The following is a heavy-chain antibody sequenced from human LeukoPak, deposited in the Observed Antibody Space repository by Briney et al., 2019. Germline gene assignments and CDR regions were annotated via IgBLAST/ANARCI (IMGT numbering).Heavy chain of an antibody. CDR2: IYYSGST. Sequence: SQTLSLTCTVSGGSISSGDYYWSWIRQPPGKGLEWIGYIYYSGSTYYNPSLKSRVTISVDTSKNQFSLKLSSVTAADTAVYYCARDTRKLYGGNPQMNFDYWGQGTLVTASS. CDR1: GGSISSGDYY. V-gene: IGHV4-30-4*08. CDR3: ARDTRKLYGGNPQMNFDY. J-gene: IGHJ4*02. D-gene: IGHD4-23*01.